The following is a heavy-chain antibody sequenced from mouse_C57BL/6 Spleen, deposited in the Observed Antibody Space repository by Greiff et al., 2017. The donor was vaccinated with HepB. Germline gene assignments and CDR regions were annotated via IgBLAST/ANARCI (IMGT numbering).Heavy chain of an antibody. CDR3: ARPYYYGSSYEDAMDY. D-gene: IGHD1-1*01. CDR1: GYTFTSYW. J-gene: IGHJ4*01. V-gene: IGHV1-53*01. CDR2: INPSNGGT. Sequence: VQLQQPGTELVKPGASVKLSCKASGYTFTSYWMHWVKQRPGQGLEWIGNINPSNGGTNYNEKFKSKATLTVDKSSSTAYMQLSSLTSEDSAVYYCARPYYYGSSYEDAMDYWGQGTSVTVSS.